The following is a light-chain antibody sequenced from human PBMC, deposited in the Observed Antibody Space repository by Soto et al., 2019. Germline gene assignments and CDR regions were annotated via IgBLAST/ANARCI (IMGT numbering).Light chain of an antibody. J-gene: IGKJ2*01. CDR1: QDITKY. CDR2: DAS. CDR3: QQYDEIPYT. V-gene: IGKV1-33*01. Sequence: DIQMTHSPSSLSATVGDRVTITCQESQDITKYLNWYQQKPGKAPKLLIYDASHLERGVPSRFSGTSSGTSFTVTINSLQPEDVATYYGQQYDEIPYTFGQGTKLEIK.